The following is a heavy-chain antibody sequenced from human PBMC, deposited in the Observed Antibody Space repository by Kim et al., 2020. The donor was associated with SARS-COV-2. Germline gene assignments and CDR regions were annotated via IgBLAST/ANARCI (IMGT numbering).Heavy chain of an antibody. Sequence: SETLSLTCAVYGGSFSDYYWSWIRQPPGKRLEWIGEINHSGSTNYNPSLKNRVTISVVTSKNQFSLKLSSVTAADTAVYYCARGPPLWFGESHYDGMDVWGQGTTLTVS. V-gene: IGHV4-34*01. CDR1: GGSFSDYY. CDR2: INHSGST. CDR3: ARGPPLWFGESHYDGMDV. J-gene: IGHJ6*02. D-gene: IGHD3-10*01.